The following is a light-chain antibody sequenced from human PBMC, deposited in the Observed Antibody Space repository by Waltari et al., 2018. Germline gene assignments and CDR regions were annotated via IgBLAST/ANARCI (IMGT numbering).Light chain of an antibody. CDR2: AAS. J-gene: IGKJ4*01. CDR1: QSISTY. CDR3: QQYNSYPLT. Sequence: DIQMTQSPSSLSASVGDRVTITCRASQSISTYLHWYQHIPGKAPNLLIYAASTLQGGVPSRFSGSGSGTDFTLTISSLQPEDFATYYCQQYNSYPLTFGGGTKVEIK. V-gene: IGKV1-39*01.